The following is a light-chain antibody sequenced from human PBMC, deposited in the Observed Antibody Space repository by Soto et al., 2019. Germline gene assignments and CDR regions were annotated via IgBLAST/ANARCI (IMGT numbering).Light chain of an antibody. CDR3: CSYAGRYV. CDR1: SSDVGVYNY. V-gene: IGLV2-11*01. J-gene: IGLJ1*01. Sequence: QSALTQPRSVSGSPGQSVTISCTGASSDVGVYNYVSWYQHHPGKAPKLIIYDVTKRPSGVPDRFSGSKSGNTASLTISGLQAEDEADYYCCSYAGRYVFGTGTKVTVL. CDR2: DVT.